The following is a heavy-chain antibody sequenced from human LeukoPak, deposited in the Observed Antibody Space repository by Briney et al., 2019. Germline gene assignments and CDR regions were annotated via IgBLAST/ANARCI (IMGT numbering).Heavy chain of an antibody. D-gene: IGHD3-22*01. V-gene: IGHV3-33*06. CDR2: IWYDGNNK. CDR3: AKGYYYDSSGYFCDY. J-gene: IGHJ4*02. Sequence: PGGSLRLSCAASGFTFSSYGMHWVRQAPGKGLEWVAVIWYDGNNKFYADSVKGRFTISRDNSKNTLYLQMNSLRAEDTAVYYCAKGYYYDSSGYFCDYWGQGTLVTVSS. CDR1: GFTFSSYG.